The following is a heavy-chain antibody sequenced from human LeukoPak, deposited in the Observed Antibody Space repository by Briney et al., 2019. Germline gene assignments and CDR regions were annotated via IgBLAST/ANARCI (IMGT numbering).Heavy chain of an antibody. Sequence: ASVKVSCKASGYTFTSYGISWVRQAPGQGLEWVGWISAYNGNTNYAQKLQGRVTMTTDTSTSTAYMELRSLRSDDTAVYYCARVISVAGTGDYWGQGTLVTVSS. D-gene: IGHD6-19*01. CDR1: GYTFTSYG. V-gene: IGHV1-18*01. CDR3: ARVISVAGTGDY. CDR2: ISAYNGNT. J-gene: IGHJ4*02.